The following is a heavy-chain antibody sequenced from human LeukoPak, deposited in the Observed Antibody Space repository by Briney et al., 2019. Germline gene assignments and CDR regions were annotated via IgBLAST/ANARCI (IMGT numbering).Heavy chain of an antibody. Sequence: AGGSLRLSCSASGFTFSRFAMTWVRHLPGKGLEWVPTIRGNGLHTFYADSVKGRFSVSRDNSVNIVYLQMYSLRADDSALYSCAKDANSLDSSGYFIPFDYWGPGTLVTVAS. CDR2: IRGNGLHT. CDR1: GFTFSRFA. CDR3: AKDANSLDSSGYFIPFDY. D-gene: IGHD3-22*01. J-gene: IGHJ4*02. V-gene: IGHV3-23*01.